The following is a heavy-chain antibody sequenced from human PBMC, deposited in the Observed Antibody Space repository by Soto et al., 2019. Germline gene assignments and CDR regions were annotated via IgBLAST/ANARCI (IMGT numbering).Heavy chain of an antibody. V-gene: IGHV1-2*02. CDR2: IGPESGAT. CDR3: GRGRSGQIVVFY. D-gene: IGHD1-26*01. Sequence: ASVKVSCKASGYTFTGHYIHWVRQAPEQGPEWMGEIGPESGATRYAQRFQGRVTMTRDMSITTVYMELNNLSPDDTAVYYCGRGRSGQIVVFYWRQGTPVTVSS. J-gene: IGHJ4*02. CDR1: GYTFTGHY.